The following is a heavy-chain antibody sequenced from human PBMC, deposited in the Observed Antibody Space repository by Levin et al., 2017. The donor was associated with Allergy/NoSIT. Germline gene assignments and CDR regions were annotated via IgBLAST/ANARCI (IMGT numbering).Heavy chain of an antibody. CDR2: IYFDGSKT. CDR3: ARDRSGNYLYF. CDR1: GFPFSAYG. Sequence: GGSLRLSCAASGFPFSAYGMHWIRQGPGKGLEWVAFIYFDGSKTYYADSVEGRFTISRDNSKNTVYLQMDSLRGDDTAVYYCARDRSGNYLYFWGQGTQVTVSS. V-gene: IGHV3-33*01. J-gene: IGHJ4*02. D-gene: IGHD3-16*01.